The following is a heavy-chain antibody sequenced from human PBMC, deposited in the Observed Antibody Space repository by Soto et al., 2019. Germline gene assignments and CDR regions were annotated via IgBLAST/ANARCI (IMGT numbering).Heavy chain of an antibody. Sequence: QVQLVQSGAEVKKPGSSVKVSCKASGGTFSSYAISWVRQAPGQGLEWMGGIIPIFGTANYAQKFQGRVTITADESTSTAYMELSSLRSEDTAVYYCARGRYVVVVARYYYYGMDVWGQGTTVTVSS. CDR3: ARGRYVVVVARYYYYGMDV. V-gene: IGHV1-69*01. J-gene: IGHJ6*02. CDR2: IIPIFGTA. D-gene: IGHD2-15*01. CDR1: GGTFSSYA.